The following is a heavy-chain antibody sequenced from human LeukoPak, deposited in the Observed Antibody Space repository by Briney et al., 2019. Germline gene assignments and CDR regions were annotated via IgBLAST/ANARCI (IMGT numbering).Heavy chain of an antibody. CDR1: EFIFSRYA. CDR3: ARDRRDGNNLAFHFDY. V-gene: IGHV3-30*04. Sequence: GGSLRLSCAASEFIFSRYAMHWVRQAPGKGLEGGAILSYDDTNEYYADSVAGRFTISRDNSKNTLYLQMNSLRPDDTAVYYCARDRRDGNNLAFHFDYWGQGTLVTVSS. D-gene: IGHD5-24*01. J-gene: IGHJ4*02. CDR2: LSYDDTNE.